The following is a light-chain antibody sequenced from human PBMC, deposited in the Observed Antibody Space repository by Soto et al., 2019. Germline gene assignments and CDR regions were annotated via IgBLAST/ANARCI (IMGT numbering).Light chain of an antibody. CDR2: DVS. J-gene: IGLJ2*01. Sequence: QSALTQPASVSGSPGQSITISCTGTSSDVGGYNYVSWYQQHPGKAPKLIIYDVSNRPSGVSNRYSGSKYGDTASLTISGLQADDEADYYFSSYTSSSTLIFGGGTKVTVL. CDR3: SSYTSSSTLI. V-gene: IGLV2-14*01. CDR1: SSDVGGYNY.